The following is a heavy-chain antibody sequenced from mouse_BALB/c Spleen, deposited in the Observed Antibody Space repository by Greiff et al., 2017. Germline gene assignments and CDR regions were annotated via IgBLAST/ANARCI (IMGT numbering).Heavy chain of an antibody. V-gene: IGHV1S56*01. CDR3: ARGEGNYPYYYAMDY. CDR1: GYTFTSYY. D-gene: IGHD2-1*01. CDR2: IYPGNVNT. Sequence: QVQLQQSGPELVKPGASVRISCKASGYTFTSYYIHWVKQRPGQGLEWIGWIYPGNVNTKYNEKFKGKATLTADKSSSTAYMQLSSLTSEDSVVYFCARGEGNYPYYYAMDYWGQGTSVTVSS. J-gene: IGHJ4*01.